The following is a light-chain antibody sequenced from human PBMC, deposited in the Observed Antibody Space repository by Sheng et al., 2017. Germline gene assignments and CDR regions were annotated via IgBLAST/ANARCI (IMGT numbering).Light chain of an antibody. CDR2: GAS. V-gene: IGKV3-15*01. J-gene: IGKJ4*01. Sequence: EIVMTQSPATLSVSPGERATLSCRASQSVSSKLAWYQQKPGQAPRLLIYGASTRAPGIPARFSGSGSGTEFTLTISRLEPEDFAVYYCQQYGSSPRTFGGGTKVEIK. CDR1: QSVSSK. CDR3: QQYGSSPRT.